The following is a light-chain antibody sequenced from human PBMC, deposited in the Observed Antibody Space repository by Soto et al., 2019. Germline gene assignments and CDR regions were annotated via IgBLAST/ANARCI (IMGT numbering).Light chain of an antibody. V-gene: IGKV3-15*01. Sequence: TQSPGTLSLSQGERATLSCRASQSVSSNLAWYQQKPGQAPRLLIYGASTRATGIPARFSGSGSGTEFTLTISSLQSEDFAVYYCQQYNNWRWTFGQGTKVDIK. CDR3: QQYNNWRWT. CDR2: GAS. J-gene: IGKJ1*01. CDR1: QSVSSN.